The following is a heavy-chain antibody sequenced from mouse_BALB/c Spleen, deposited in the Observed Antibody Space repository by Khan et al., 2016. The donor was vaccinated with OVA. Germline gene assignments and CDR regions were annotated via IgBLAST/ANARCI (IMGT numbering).Heavy chain of an antibody. J-gene: IGHJ3*01. CDR1: GFTFSSYS. Sequence: EVKLVESGGDLVKPGGSLKLSCAASGFTFSSYSMSWVRQTPDKRLERVASISSGGDYTYYPDIVKGRFTISRDNAKNTLYLEMSSLKSEDTAMYYCASHLTGSFAYWGQGTLVTVSA. D-gene: IGHD4-1*01. CDR2: ISSGGDYT. CDR3: ASHLTGSFAY. V-gene: IGHV5-6*01.